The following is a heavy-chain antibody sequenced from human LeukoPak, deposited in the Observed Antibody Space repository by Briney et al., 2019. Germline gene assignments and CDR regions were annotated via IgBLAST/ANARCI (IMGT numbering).Heavy chain of an antibody. CDR1: GFTFSKYN. Sequence: GGSLRLSCAASGFTFSKYNMNWVRQAPGKGLEWVSSISSSSSYIYYADSVKGRFTISRDNARNSLYLQMNSLRAEDTGVYYCARSELGYYNYYMDVWGKGTTVTVSS. CDR3: ARSELGYYNYYMDV. CDR2: ISSSSSYI. V-gene: IGHV3-21*01. D-gene: IGHD7-27*01. J-gene: IGHJ6*03.